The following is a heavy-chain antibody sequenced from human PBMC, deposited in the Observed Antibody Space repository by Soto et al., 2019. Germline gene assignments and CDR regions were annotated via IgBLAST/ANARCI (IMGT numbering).Heavy chain of an antibody. V-gene: IGHV4-30-2*01. Sequence: SETLSLTCDVSGGPISTGVYSWNWIRQPPGKGLEWVGYINHSASTYDNPSLKSRVTMSVNRSKNQFSLNLTSVTAADTAVYFCARGHYSYAMDVWGQGTTVTVS. CDR3: ARGHYSYAMDV. CDR1: GGPISTGVYS. CDR2: INHSAST. J-gene: IGHJ6*02.